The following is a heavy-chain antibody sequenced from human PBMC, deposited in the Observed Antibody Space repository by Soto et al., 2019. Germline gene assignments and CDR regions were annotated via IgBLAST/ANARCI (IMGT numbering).Heavy chain of an antibody. V-gene: IGHV1-46*01. CDR3: ARRRWELSRPGAFDI. Sequence: GASVKVSCKASGYTFTSYYMHWVRQAPGQGLEWMGIINPSGGSTSYAQKFQGRVTMTRDTSTSTVYMELSSLRSEGTAVYYCARRRWELSRPGAFDIWGQGTMVTVSS. CDR2: INPSGGST. J-gene: IGHJ3*02. CDR1: GYTFTSYY. D-gene: IGHD1-26*01.